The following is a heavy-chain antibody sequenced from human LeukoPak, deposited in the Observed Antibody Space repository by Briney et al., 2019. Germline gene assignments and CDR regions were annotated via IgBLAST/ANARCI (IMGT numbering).Heavy chain of an antibody. CDR1: GFTFSSYW. CDR3: TRVGYIDEGIDY. V-gene: IGHV3-7*04. J-gene: IGHJ4*02. D-gene: IGHD5-24*01. CDR2: INHNGNVN. Sequence: GGSLRLSCAASGFTFSSYWMNWARQAPGKGLEWVASINHNGNVNYYVDSVKGRFTISRDNAKNSLYLQMNSLRAEDTAIYYCTRVGYIDEGIDYWGQGTLVTVSS.